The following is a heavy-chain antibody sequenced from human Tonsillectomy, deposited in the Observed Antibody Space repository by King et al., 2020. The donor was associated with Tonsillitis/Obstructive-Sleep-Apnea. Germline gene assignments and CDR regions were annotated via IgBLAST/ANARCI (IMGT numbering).Heavy chain of an antibody. V-gene: IGHV2-26*01. Sequence: TLKESGPVLVKPTETLTLTCTVSGFSLSNARMGVSWIRQPPGKALEWLAHIFSNDKNPYRASLTSRLTISKDTSKSQVVLTMTNMDPVDTATYYCARMVVRPLSEIYYYYMDVWGKGTTVTVSS. D-gene: IGHD2-15*01. CDR2: IFSNDKN. J-gene: IGHJ6*03. CDR3: ARMVVRPLSEIYYYYMDV. CDR1: GFSLSNARMG.